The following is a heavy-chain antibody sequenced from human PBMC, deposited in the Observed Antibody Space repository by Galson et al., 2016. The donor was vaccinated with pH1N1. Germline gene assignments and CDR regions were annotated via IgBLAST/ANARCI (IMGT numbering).Heavy chain of an antibody. D-gene: IGHD2-21*01. Sequence: SVKVSCKASGCTFTIYAINWVRQAPGQGLEWMGGISRMFGAPNYAHHFQGRVTITTDDSTSTAYMELRSLRSEDTAVYYCARGGGDCDYWGQGTLVTVTS. CDR1: GCTFTIYA. CDR3: ARGGGDCDY. J-gene: IGHJ4*02. V-gene: IGHV1-69*05. CDR2: ISRMFGAP.